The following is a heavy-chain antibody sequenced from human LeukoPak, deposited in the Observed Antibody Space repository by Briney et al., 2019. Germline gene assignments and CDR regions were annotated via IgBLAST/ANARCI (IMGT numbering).Heavy chain of an antibody. CDR2: IWYDGSNK. CDR1: GFTFSGYG. D-gene: IGHD6-19*01. CDR3: ARDPGRQYSSIADV. V-gene: IGHV3-33*01. Sequence: PGGSLRLSCAASGFTFSGYGMHWVRQAPGKGLEWVAVIWYDGSNKYYADSVKGRFTISRDNAKNSLYLQMDSLRAEDTAMYYCARDPGRQYSSIADVWGQGTTVTVSS. J-gene: IGHJ6*02.